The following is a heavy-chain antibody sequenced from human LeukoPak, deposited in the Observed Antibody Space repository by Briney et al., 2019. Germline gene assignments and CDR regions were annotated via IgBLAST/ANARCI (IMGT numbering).Heavy chain of an antibody. CDR2: MNPNSGNT. V-gene: IGHV1-8*01. CDR3: ARALPYGTENWFDP. Sequence: ASVKVSCKASGYTFTSYDINWVRQATGQGLEWMGWMNPNSGNTGYAQKFQGRVTMTMNTSISTAYMELSSLRSEDTAVYYCARALPYGTENWFDPWGQGTLVTVSS. J-gene: IGHJ5*02. CDR1: GYTFTSYD. D-gene: IGHD4-17*01.